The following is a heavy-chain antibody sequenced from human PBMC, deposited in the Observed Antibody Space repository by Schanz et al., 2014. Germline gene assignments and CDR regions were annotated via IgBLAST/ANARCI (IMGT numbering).Heavy chain of an antibody. V-gene: IGHV3-7*01. CDR2: IKEDGSKK. D-gene: IGHD2-8*02. CDR1: GFTFTGHW. J-gene: IGHJ3*01. CDR3: ARDSRYCTGVDCKGDAFDL. Sequence: DVQLVESGGGLVQPGGSLRLSCAASGFTFTGHWMSWVRQAPGKGLEWVANIKEDGSKKYYVDSVRGRFTISRDNAKNSLYLQLNSLTAEGTAVYHCARDSRYCTGVDCKGDAFDLWGQGTLVTVSS.